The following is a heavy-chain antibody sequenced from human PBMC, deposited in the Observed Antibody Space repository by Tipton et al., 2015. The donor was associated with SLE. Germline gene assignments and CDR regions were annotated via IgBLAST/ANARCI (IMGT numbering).Heavy chain of an antibody. D-gene: IGHD5-12*01. V-gene: IGHV4-39*07. CDR3: ARLNTATDH. Sequence: TLSLTCHVSGASISNSSWHWNWIRQTPGKGLEWLGSVYHTGSAFYNPSLKSRLSISVDTSMNQFSLRLSSVTAADTAVYYCARLNTATDHWGQGTLVTVSS. CDR1: GASISNSSWH. CDR2: VYHTGSA. J-gene: IGHJ4*02.